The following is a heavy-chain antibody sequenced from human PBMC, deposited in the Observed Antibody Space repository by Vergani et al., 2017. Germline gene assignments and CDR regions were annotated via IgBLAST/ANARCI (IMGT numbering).Heavy chain of an antibody. D-gene: IGHD4-17*01. CDR1: GFTFSSYS. CDR3: ARGTTTNYYYYYMDV. V-gene: IGHV3-21*04. CDR2: ISSSSSYI. Sequence: EVQLVESGGGLVKPGGSLRLSCAASGFTFSSYSMNWVRQAPGKGLEWVSSISSSSSYIYYADSVKGRFTISRDNAKNSLYLQMNSLRAEDTSLYHCARGTTTNYYYYYMDVWGKGTTVTVSS. J-gene: IGHJ6*03.